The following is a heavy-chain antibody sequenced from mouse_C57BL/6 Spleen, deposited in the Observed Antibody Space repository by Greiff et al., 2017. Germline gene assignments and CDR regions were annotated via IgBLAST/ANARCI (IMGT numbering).Heavy chain of an antibody. D-gene: IGHD1-1*01. Sequence: QVQLKESGAELARPGASVKLSCKASGYTFTSYGISWVKQRTGQGLEWIGEIYPRSGNTYYNEKFKGKATLTADKSSSTAYMELRSLTSEDSAVYFCARSYYYGSSRYAMDYWGQGTSVTVSS. V-gene: IGHV1-81*01. CDR1: GYTFTSYG. CDR3: ARSYYYGSSRYAMDY. CDR2: IYPRSGNT. J-gene: IGHJ4*01.